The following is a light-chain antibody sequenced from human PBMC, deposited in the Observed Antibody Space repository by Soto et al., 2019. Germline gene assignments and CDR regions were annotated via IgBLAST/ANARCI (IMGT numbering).Light chain of an antibody. Sequence: QSVLIQPPSASGTPGQRVTISCSGSSSNIGSNYVYWYQQLPGTAPKLLIYRDDQTPAGVPARFSASKSGTAASLANSGLRSEDEADYYCASWDDSLQVLFGGGTKLTVL. V-gene: IGLV1-47*01. CDR2: RDD. J-gene: IGLJ3*02. CDR1: SSNIGSNY. CDR3: ASWDDSLQVL.